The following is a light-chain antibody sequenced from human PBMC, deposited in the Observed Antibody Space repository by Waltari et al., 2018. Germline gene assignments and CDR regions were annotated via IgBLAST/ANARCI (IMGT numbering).Light chain of an antibody. CDR3: AAWDDTLSGVV. CDR1: RSHIGRNY. CDR2: RNN. Sequence: QSVLTQPPSGSGTPGQRVTISCSGSRSHIGRNYVYWYQQLPGTAPRLLNYRNNQRPSGVPDRFSGSKSGTSASLAISGLRSDDEADDYCAAWDDTLSGVVFGGGTKLTVL. V-gene: IGLV1-47*01. J-gene: IGLJ2*01.